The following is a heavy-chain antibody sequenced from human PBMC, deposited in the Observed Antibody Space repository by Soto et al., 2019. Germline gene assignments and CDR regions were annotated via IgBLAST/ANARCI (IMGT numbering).Heavy chain of an antibody. CDR2: IYWDDDK. V-gene: IGHV2-5*02. CDR3: AHSPPYIITGTVWFDP. D-gene: IGHD1-7*01. Sequence: QITLKESGPTLVKPTQTLTLTCTFSGFSLSTSGVGVGWIRQPPGKALEWLALIYWDDDKRYSPSLKSRLTITNDNSKNQVVLTITNMDPVDTATYYCAHSPPYIITGTVWFDPWGQGTLVTVSS. J-gene: IGHJ5*02. CDR1: GFSLSTSGVG.